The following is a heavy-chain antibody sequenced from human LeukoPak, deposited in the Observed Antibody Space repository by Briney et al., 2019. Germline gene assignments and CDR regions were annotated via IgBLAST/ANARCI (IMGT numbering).Heavy chain of an antibody. Sequence: PPGGSLRLSCAASRFTFSSYGMHWVRQAPGKGLEWVAVIWYDGSNKYYADSVKGRFTISRDNSKNTLYLQMNSLRAEDTAVYYCASSYYDSSGFNYWGQGTLVTVSS. D-gene: IGHD3-22*01. V-gene: IGHV3-33*01. CDR2: IWYDGSNK. J-gene: IGHJ4*02. CDR3: ASSYYDSSGFNY. CDR1: RFTFSSYG.